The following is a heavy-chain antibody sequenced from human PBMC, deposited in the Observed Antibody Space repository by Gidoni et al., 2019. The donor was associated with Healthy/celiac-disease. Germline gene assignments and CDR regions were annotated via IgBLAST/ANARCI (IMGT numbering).Heavy chain of an antibody. CDR3: ARGYCSSTSCYGNWFDP. Sequence: PSETLSLTCTVSGGSISSYYWSWIRQPPGKGLEWIGYIYYSGSTNYNPSLKSRVTISVDTSKNQCSLKLSSVTAADTAVYYCARGYCSSTSCYGNWFDPWGQGTLVTVSS. CDR1: GGSISSYY. J-gene: IGHJ5*02. V-gene: IGHV4-59*01. CDR2: IYYSGST. D-gene: IGHD2-2*01.